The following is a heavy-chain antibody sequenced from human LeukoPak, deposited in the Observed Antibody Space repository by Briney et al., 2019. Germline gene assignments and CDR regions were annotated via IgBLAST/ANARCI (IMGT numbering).Heavy chain of an antibody. V-gene: IGHV1-2*04. CDR2: INPNSGGT. CDR1: GYTFTGYY. D-gene: IGHD3-10*01. Sequence: ASVRVSCKASGYTFTGYYMHWVRPAPGQGLEWMGWINPNSGGTNYAQKFQGWVTMTRDTSISTAYMELSRLRSDDTAVYYCARSITMVRPLDYWGQGTLVTVSS. CDR3: ARSITMVRPLDY. J-gene: IGHJ4*02.